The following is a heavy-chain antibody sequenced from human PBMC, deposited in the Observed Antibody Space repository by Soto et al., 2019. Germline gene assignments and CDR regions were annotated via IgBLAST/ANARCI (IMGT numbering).Heavy chain of an antibody. V-gene: IGHV3-21*01. D-gene: IGHD4-17*01. CDR2: ISSSSSYI. J-gene: IGHJ6*03. CDR1: GFTFSSYS. Sequence: GGSLRLSCAASGFTFSSYSMNWVRQAPGKGLEWVSSISSSSSYIYYADSVKGRFTISRDNAKNSLYLQMNSLRAEDTAVYYCARAHDYGDIQGYYMDVWGKGTTVTVSS. CDR3: ARAHDYGDIQGYYMDV.